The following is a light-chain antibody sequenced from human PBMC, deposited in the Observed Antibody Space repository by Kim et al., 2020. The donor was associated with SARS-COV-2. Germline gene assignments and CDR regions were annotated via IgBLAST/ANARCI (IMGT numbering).Light chain of an antibody. Sequence: SYELTQPPSVSVAPGKTARITCGGNNIGSKSVHWYQQKPGQAPVLVIYYDSDRPSGIPERFSGSSSGNTATLTISRVEAGDEADYYCQVWDSSSDHPMFGGGTQLTVL. J-gene: IGLJ3*02. CDR3: QVWDSSSDHPM. V-gene: IGLV3-21*04. CDR2: YDS. CDR1: NIGSKS.